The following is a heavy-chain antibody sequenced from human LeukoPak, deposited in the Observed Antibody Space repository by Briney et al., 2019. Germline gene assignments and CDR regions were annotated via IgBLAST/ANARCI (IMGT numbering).Heavy chain of an antibody. D-gene: IGHD3-10*01. Sequence: SETLSLTCSVSGVSVTNYYWSWVRQPAGKRLEWIGRNYPTGDTIYNPSLKSRVTMSVDMSKNHLSLKLTSVTAADAAVYYCARDLMARGSFDYWGQGILVSVSS. CDR2: NYPTGDT. CDR1: GVSVTNYY. J-gene: IGHJ4*02. V-gene: IGHV4-4*07. CDR3: ARDLMARGSFDY.